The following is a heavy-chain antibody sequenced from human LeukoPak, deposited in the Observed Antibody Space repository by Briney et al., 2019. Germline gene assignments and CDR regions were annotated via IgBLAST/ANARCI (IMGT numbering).Heavy chain of an antibody. CDR3: ARRKRSGCSSTSCLLNWFDP. D-gene: IGHD2-2*01. CDR2: ISSSSSYI. J-gene: IGHJ5*02. Sequence: GGSLRLSCAASGFTFSSYSMNWVRQAPGKGLEWVSSISSSSSYIYYADSVKGRFTISRDNAKNSLYLQMNSLRAEDTAVYYCARRKRSGCSSTSCLLNWFDPWGQGTLVTVSS. CDR1: GFTFSSYS. V-gene: IGHV3-21*01.